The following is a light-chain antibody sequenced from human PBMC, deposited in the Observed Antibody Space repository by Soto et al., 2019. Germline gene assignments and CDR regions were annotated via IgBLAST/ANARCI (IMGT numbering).Light chain of an antibody. Sequence: AIQVTQSPSSLSASVGDRVTITCRASQDIRGALAWYQQKPGKAPKLLIYDVSTVQSGVPSRFSGRGSRTEFTLTITSLQPEDFATYYCQQFNIYPITFGQGTRLDI. CDR3: QQFNIYPIT. V-gene: IGKV1-13*02. CDR1: QDIRGA. CDR2: DVS. J-gene: IGKJ5*01.